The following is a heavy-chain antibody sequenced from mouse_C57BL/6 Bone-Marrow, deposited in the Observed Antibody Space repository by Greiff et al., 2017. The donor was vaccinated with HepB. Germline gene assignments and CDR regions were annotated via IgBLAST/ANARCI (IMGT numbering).Heavy chain of an antibody. J-gene: IGHJ4*01. CDR2: IDPNSGGT. CDR3: ARSNTTVVAYYYAMDY. V-gene: IGHV1-72*01. Sequence: VKLQQSGAELVKPGASVKLSCKASGYTFTSYWMHWVKQRPGRGLEWIGRIDPNSGGTKYNEKFKSKATLTVDKPSSTAYMQLSSLTSEDSAVYYCARSNTTVVAYYYAMDYWGQGTSVTVSS. CDR1: GYTFTSYW. D-gene: IGHD1-1*01.